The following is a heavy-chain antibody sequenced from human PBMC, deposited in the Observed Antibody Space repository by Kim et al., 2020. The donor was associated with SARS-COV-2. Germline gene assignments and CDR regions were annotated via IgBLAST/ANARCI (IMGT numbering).Heavy chain of an antibody. Sequence: ADSVKGRLTISRDNSKNTLYLQMNSLRAEDTAVYDCAKNAAAATVTGFDYWGQGTLVTVSS. J-gene: IGHJ4*02. CDR3: AKNAAAATVTGFDY. V-gene: IGHV3-23*01. D-gene: IGHD4-17*01.